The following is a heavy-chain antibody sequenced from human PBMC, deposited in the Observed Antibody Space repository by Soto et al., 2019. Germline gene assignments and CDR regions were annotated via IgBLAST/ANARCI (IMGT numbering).Heavy chain of an antibody. CDR2: IYYRGNT. CDR3: ARLEGLATISYYFDF. CDR1: GGSISSGDYY. V-gene: IGHV4-39*01. D-gene: IGHD3-9*01. J-gene: IGHJ4*02. Sequence: SETLSLTCTVSGGSISSGDYYWSWIRQPPGKGLEWIGSIYYRGNTYYNPSLKTRVTISLDKSKSQFSLRLNSVTAADSAVYFCARLEGLATISYYFDFWGQGAQVTVSS.